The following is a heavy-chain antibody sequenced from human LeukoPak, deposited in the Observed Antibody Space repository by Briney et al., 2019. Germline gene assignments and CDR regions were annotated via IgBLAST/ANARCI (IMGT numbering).Heavy chain of an antibody. J-gene: IGHJ4*02. Sequence: SETLSLTCTVSGGSISSSSYYWGWIRQPPGKGLEWIGSIYYSGSTYYNPSLKSRVTISVDTSKNQFSLKLSSVTAADTAVYYCARDWGYSGSYFDYWGQGTLVTVSS. D-gene: IGHD1-26*01. V-gene: IGHV4-39*07. CDR1: GGSISSSSYY. CDR3: ARDWGYSGSYFDY. CDR2: IYYSGST.